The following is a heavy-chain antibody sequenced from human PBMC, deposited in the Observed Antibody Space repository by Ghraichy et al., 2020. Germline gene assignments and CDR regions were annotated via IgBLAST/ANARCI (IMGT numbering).Heavy chain of an antibody. D-gene: IGHD3-22*01. CDR3: AKAPISDSRLKYYFDY. CDR2: ISGSGGST. Sequence: GESLNISCAASGFTFSSYAMSWVRQAPGKGLEWVSAISGSGGSTYYADSVKGRFTISRDNSKNTLYLQMNSLRAEDTAVYYCAKAPISDSRLKYYFDYWGQGTLVTVSS. J-gene: IGHJ4*02. CDR1: GFTFSSYA. V-gene: IGHV3-23*01.